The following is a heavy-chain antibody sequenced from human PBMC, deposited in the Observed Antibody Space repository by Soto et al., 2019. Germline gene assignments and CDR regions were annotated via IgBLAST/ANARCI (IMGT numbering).Heavy chain of an antibody. J-gene: IGHJ5*02. Sequence: EVQLVESGGGLVKPGGSLRLSCAASGFTFSSYSMNWVRQAPGKGLEWVSSISSSSSYIYYADSVKGRFTISRDNAKNSLYLQMNSLRAEDTAVYYCARCSSTSCYEGWFDPWGQGTLVTVSS. CDR2: ISSSSSYI. D-gene: IGHD2-2*01. V-gene: IGHV3-21*01. CDR3: ARCSSTSCYEGWFDP. CDR1: GFTFSSYS.